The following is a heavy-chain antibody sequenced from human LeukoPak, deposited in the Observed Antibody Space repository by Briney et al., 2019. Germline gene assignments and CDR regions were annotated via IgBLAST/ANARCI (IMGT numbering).Heavy chain of an antibody. CDR3: ASRLYCSNTRCRNFPFAY. CDR1: GGTFSSYA. CDR2: IIPIFGTA. J-gene: IGHJ4*02. Sequence: SVKVSCKASGGTFSSYAINWVRQAPGQGLEWMGGIIPIFGTANYAQKFQDRVTITADDSTSTAYMELSSLRSEDTAIYYCASRLYCSNTRCRNFPFAYWGQGTLVTVSS. V-gene: IGHV1-69*13. D-gene: IGHD2-2*01.